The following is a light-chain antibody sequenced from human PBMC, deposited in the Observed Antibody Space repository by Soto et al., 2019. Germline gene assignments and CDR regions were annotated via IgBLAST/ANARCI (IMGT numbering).Light chain of an antibody. CDR3: QQYNNWLET. CDR1: QSVSDI. V-gene: IGKV3-15*01. J-gene: IGKJ1*01. Sequence: EIVMTQSPATLSVSPGERATLSCRASQSVSDILAWCQQKPGQAPRVLIYSASTRATGIPARFSGSGSGTEFTLTISSLQSEDFAVYYCQQYNNWLETFGQGSKVDI. CDR2: SAS.